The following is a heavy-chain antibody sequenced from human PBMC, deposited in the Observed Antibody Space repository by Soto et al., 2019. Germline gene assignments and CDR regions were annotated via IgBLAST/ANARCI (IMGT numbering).Heavy chain of an antibody. V-gene: IGHV2-5*02. D-gene: IGHD3-22*01. J-gene: IGHJ4*02. Sequence: QITLKESGPTLVKPTQTLTLTCTFSGFSLSTSGVGVGWFRQPPGKALEWLALIYWDDDKRYSPSLKSRLTLTKDTSQNQVVLTMTNMDPVDTATFYCARGYYDNSGYFNYFDYWGQGTLVTVSS. CDR3: ARGYYDNSGYFNYFDY. CDR1: GFSLSTSGVG. CDR2: IYWDDDK.